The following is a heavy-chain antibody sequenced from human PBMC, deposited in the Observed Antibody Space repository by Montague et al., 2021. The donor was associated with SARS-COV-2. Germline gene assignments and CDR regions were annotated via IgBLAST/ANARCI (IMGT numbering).Heavy chain of an antibody. V-gene: IGHV4-31*03. CDR1: GDSVSSGAHY. J-gene: IGHJ6*02. D-gene: IGHD5-24*01. Sequence: TLSLTCTVYGDSVSSGAHYQSWSAQHSTTVLVGIGKLYYSGRTYYNPSLKSRVTISVDASKNQFSLKLSSVTAADTAVYYCARVSVEMATMGVYYYYGMDVWGQGTTVTVSS. CDR2: LYYSGRT. CDR3: ARVSVEMATMGVYYYYGMDV.